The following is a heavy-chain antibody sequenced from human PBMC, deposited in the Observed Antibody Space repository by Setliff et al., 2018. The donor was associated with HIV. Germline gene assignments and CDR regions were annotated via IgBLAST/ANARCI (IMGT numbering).Heavy chain of an antibody. CDR2: INHSGST. Sequence: SETLSLTCTVSGTSITSTTYYWAWIRQPPGKGLEWIGEINHSGSTDYNPSLKSRVTISVDTSKRQFSLKLSSVTAADTAVYYCARGLDYYGSGSYLPLGYWGQGTLVTVSS. CDR3: ARGLDYYGSGSYLPLGY. CDR1: GTSITSTTYY. D-gene: IGHD3-10*01. J-gene: IGHJ4*02. V-gene: IGHV4-39*07.